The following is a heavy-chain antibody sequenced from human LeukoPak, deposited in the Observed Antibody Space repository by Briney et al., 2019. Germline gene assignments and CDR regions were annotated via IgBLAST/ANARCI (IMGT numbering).Heavy chain of an antibody. D-gene: IGHD2-21*01. CDR3: TRGGGGSFPHY. J-gene: IGHJ4*02. CDR1: VFTVSSNF. Sequence: LGGSLRLSCAASVFTVSSNFLSWVRQPPGKGLEWVSDIYSGGSTYYADSVKGRFTISRDNSKNTLYLQMNSLRAEDTAVYYCTRGGGGSFPHYWGQGTLVTVSS. V-gene: IGHV3-53*01. CDR2: IYSGGST.